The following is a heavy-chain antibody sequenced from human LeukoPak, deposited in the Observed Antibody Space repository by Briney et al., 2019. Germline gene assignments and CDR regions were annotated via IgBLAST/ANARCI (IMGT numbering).Heavy chain of an antibody. D-gene: IGHD3-22*01. CDR2: IIPIFGTA. V-gene: IGHV1-69*05. Sequence: SVKVSCKASGGSFSSYAISWVRQAPGQGLEWMGRIIPIFGTANYAQKFQGRVTITTDESTSTAYMELSSLRSEDTAVYYCARGYYYDSSGYYYFQHWGQGTLVTVSS. J-gene: IGHJ1*01. CDR3: ARGYYYDSSGYYYFQH. CDR1: GGSFSSYA.